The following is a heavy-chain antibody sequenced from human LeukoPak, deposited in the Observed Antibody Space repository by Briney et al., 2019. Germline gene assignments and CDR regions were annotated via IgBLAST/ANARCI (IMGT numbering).Heavy chain of an antibody. D-gene: IGHD1-26*01. V-gene: IGHV3-74*01. CDR1: GFTFNSYW. CDR3: ARGGYSGTYFFDY. Sequence: PGGSLRLSCAASGFTFNSYWMHWVRQVSGKGLVWVSRINSDGSNTYYADSVRGRFTITRDTAKNTLYLQMNSLRAEDTAVYYCARGGYSGTYFFDYWGQGTPVTVSS. CDR2: INSDGSNT. J-gene: IGHJ4*02.